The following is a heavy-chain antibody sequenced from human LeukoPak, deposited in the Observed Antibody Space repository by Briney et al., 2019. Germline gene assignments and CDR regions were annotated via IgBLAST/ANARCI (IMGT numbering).Heavy chain of an antibody. CDR3: ARAYYYDSSGSTDAFDI. V-gene: IGHV3-21*01. CDR1: GFDFSDYG. J-gene: IGHJ3*02. D-gene: IGHD3-22*01. CDR2: IGSRGSDI. Sequence: PGGSLRLSCVGSGFDFSDYGMNWVRQAPGSGLERVASIGSRGSDIDYADSVKGRFTISRDNAKNSLYLQMNSLRAEDTAVYYCARAYYYDSSGSTDAFDIWGQGTMVTVSS.